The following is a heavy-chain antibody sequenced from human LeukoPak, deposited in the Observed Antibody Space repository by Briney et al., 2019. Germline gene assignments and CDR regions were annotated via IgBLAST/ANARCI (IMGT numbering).Heavy chain of an antibody. CDR2: ISYDGSNK. Sequence: GGSQRLSCAASGFTFSSYGMHWVRQAPGKGLEWVAVISYDGSNKYYADSVKGRFTISRDNSKNTLYLQMNSLRAEDTAVYYCAKDSDLVGAIYWGQGTLVTVSS. CDR3: AKDSDLVGAIY. V-gene: IGHV3-30*18. J-gene: IGHJ4*02. CDR1: GFTFSSYG. D-gene: IGHD1-26*01.